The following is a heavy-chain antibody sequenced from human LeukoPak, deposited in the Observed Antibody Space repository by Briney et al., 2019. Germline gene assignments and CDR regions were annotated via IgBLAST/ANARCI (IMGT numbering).Heavy chain of an antibody. V-gene: IGHV3-11*01. J-gene: IGHJ4*02. CDR2: ISFSGSTI. Sequence: GGSLRLSCAASGFTVSDYYMTWIRQAPGKGLDWVSYISFSGSTIYYADSVKGRFIISRDTAKNSLYLQMNSLRAEDMALYYCAKDAGYSYGYGWFDYWGQGTLVTVSS. CDR3: AKDAGYSYGYGWFDY. D-gene: IGHD5-18*01. CDR1: GFTVSDYY.